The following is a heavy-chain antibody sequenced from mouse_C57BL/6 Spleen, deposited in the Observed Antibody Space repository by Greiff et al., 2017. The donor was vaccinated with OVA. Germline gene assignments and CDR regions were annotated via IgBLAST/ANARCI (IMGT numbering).Heavy chain of an antibody. CDR1: GYTFTDYN. D-gene: IGHD2-4*01. J-gene: IGHJ3*01. Sequence: VQLQQSGPELVKPGASVKIPCKASGYTFTDYNMDWVKQSHGKSLEWIGDINPNNGGTIYNQKFKGKATLTVDKSSSTGYLELRSLTSEDTAVYYCTRSTMITEGFAYWGQGTLVTVSA. CDR2: INPNNGGT. V-gene: IGHV1-18*01. CDR3: TRSTMITEGFAY.